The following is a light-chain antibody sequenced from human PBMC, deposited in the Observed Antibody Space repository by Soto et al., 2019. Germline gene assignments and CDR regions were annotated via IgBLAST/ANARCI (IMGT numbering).Light chain of an antibody. Sequence: DFQMTQSPSTLSASVGDRVTITCRASQSFSSWLAWYQQKSGKAPKLLIYDASRLQIGGPSRFSVSRSGTEFTLTISYLQADDFATYYCQQYNTYPWTLGEGTKVEIK. V-gene: IGKV1-5*01. J-gene: IGKJ1*01. CDR3: QQYNTYPWT. CDR1: QSFSSW. CDR2: DAS.